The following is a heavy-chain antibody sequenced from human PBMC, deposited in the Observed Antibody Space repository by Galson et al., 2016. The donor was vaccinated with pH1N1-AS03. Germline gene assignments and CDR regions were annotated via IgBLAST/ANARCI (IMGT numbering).Heavy chain of an antibody. V-gene: IGHV3-11*01. J-gene: IGHJ4*02. CDR1: GFTFGDYY. CDR3: ARGWYDIWTGYLVDPFDY. Sequence: SLRLSCAASGFTFGDYYMSWIRQAPGKGLEWISCITSSGGSRSTIYYADSVKGRFTISRDNAKNSLYLQMNSLRADDTAVYFCARGWYDIWTGYLVDPFDYWGQGALVTVSS. CDR2: ITSSGGSRSTI. D-gene: IGHD3-9*01.